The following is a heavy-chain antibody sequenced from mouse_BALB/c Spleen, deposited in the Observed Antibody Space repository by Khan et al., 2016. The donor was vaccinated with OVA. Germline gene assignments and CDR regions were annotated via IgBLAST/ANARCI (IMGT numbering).Heavy chain of an antibody. CDR2: INTHTGEP. CDR3: ARETSYGYFDA. J-gene: IGHJ1*01. V-gene: IGHV9-1*02. Sequence: QIQLVQSGPELKKPGETVKISCKAVGYTFTNYRMNWMKQAPEKGLKWMGWINTHTGEPTYGDDFKGRFAFSLENSATTAYLQINNLKNEDMATYFCARETSYGYFDAWGAGTTVTVSS. CDR1: GYTFTNYR. D-gene: IGHD1-3*01.